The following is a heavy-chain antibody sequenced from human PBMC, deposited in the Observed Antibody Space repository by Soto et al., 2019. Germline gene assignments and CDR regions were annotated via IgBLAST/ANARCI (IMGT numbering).Heavy chain of an antibody. CDR1: GYTFTANY. V-gene: IGHV1-2*02. Sequence: PSVKVSCKASGYTFTANYIHWVRQAPGQGLEWMGWINSNSGGTKYAQNFQGRVTLTRDTSISTVYMDLSRLISDDTAVYYCARGTGTSWFDPWGQGTLVTVSS. J-gene: IGHJ5*02. CDR3: ARGTGTSWFDP. CDR2: INSNSGGT. D-gene: IGHD1-7*01.